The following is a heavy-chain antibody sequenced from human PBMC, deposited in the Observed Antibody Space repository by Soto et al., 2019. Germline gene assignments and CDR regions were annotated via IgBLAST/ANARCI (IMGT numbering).Heavy chain of an antibody. CDR2: ISYDGSSK. Sequence: QVQLVESGGGVVQPGRSLRLSCAASGFIFNSYAMHWVRQAPGKGLEWVAVISYDGSSKYYADSVKGRFTISRDNSKNTLYLQMNSLSVEDTAVYYCTRADPTVTLSVFDPWGQGTLVTVSS. CDR3: TRADPTVTLSVFDP. J-gene: IGHJ5*02. V-gene: IGHV3-30-3*01. D-gene: IGHD4-17*01. CDR1: GFIFNSYA.